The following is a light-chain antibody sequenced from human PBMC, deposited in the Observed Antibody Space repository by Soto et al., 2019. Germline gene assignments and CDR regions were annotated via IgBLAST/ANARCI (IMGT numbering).Light chain of an antibody. CDR1: QVVVTAY. CDR3: LLFRGSPT. CDR2: GAS. J-gene: IGKJ3*01. Sequence: EIVLTQSPGTLSLSPGERTTLSCRASQVVVTAYLHWYQHKPGQAPRLLISGASTRASGIPDRFSGSGVGTDFTLTINSLEPEDCAVYYCLLFRGSPTFGPGSRVHIK. V-gene: IGKV3-20*01.